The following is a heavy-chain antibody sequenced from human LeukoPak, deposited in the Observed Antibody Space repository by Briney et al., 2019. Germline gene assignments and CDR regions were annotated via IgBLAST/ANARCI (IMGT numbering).Heavy chain of an antibody. CDR3: AKAALLVRPFDY. CDR1: GFTFSSYA. CDR2: MSYDGINK. Sequence: PGGSLRLSCAASGFTFSSYAMHWVRQAPGKGLEWVAVMSYDGINKYYADSVKGRFTISRDNSKNTLYLQMNSLRAEDTAVYYCAKAALLVRPFDYWGQGTLVTVSS. V-gene: IGHV3-30*04. J-gene: IGHJ4*02. D-gene: IGHD3-9*01.